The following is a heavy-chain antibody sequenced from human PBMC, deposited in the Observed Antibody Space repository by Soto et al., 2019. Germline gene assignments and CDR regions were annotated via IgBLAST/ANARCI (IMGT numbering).Heavy chain of an antibody. V-gene: IGHV3-9*01. Sequence: EVQLEESGGALVQPGRSLRLSCAASGFTFDDYAMHWVRHGLGKGLEWVSSISWNRGNIGYADSVKGRFTTSRDNAKNDLYMQLNSLRPEDAALSYCVRSKGGYSYGTPFDYWGQGTLVTVSS. CDR3: VRSKGGYSYGTPFDY. CDR1: GFTFDDYA. CDR2: ISWNRGNI. J-gene: IGHJ4*02. D-gene: IGHD5-18*01.